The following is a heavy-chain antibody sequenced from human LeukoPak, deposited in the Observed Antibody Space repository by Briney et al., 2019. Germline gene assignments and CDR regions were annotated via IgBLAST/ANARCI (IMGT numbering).Heavy chain of an antibody. CDR3: AIDPTSKQQLLSY. D-gene: IGHD6-13*01. CDR1: GFTFSSYS. CDR2: ISSSSSTI. J-gene: IGHJ4*02. Sequence: PGGSLRLSCAASGFTFSSYSMNWVRQAPGKGLEWVSYISSSSSTIYYADSVKGRFTISRDNAKNSLYLQMNSLRAEDTAVYYCAIDPTSKQQLLSYWGQGTLVTVSS. V-gene: IGHV3-48*04.